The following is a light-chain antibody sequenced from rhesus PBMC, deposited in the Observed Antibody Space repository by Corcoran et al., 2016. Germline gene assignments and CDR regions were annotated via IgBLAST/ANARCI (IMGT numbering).Light chain of an antibody. J-gene: IGLJ6*01. V-gene: IGLV2-19*02. CDR2: EVS. Sequence: QAAPTQSPSVSGSPGQSVTIFCTGTSNDVGYSDAVSWYQQYPDKAPRFLIYEVSKRPSGVSDRFSGSKSGNTASLTISGLQAEDEAHYYCCSFAVGGTFVFGSGTKLTVL. CDR1: SNDVGYSDA. CDR3: CSFAVGGTFV.